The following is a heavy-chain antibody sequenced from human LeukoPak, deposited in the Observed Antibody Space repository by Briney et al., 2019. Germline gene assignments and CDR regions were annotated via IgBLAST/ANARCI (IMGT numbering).Heavy chain of an antibody. D-gene: IGHD2-15*01. Sequence: ASVKVSCKASGYTFTSYGISWVRQAPGQGLEWMGWISAYNGNTNYAQKLQGRVTMTTDTSTSTAYMELRSLRSDDTAVYYCARGSPGGYCSGGSCPFFDSWGQGTLVTVSS. CDR1: GYTFTSYG. CDR2: ISAYNGNT. J-gene: IGHJ4*02. CDR3: ARGSPGGYCSGGSCPFFDS. V-gene: IGHV1-18*01.